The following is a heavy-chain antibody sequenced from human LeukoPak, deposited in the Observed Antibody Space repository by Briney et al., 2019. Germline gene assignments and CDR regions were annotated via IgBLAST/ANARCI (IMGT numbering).Heavy chain of an antibody. CDR1: GFTFSSYG. D-gene: IGHD6-13*01. Sequence: PGGSLRLSCAASGFTFSSYGMHWVRQAPGKGLEWVAFIRYDGSNKYYADSVKGRFTISRDNSKNTLYLQMNSLRAEDTAVYYCAKDGAYSSSWYFNEMDDAFDIWGQGTMVTVSS. CDR3: AKDGAYSSSWYFNEMDDAFDI. V-gene: IGHV3-30*02. J-gene: IGHJ3*02. CDR2: IRYDGSNK.